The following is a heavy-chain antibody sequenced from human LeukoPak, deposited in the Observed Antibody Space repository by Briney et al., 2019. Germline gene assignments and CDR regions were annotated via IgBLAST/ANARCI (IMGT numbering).Heavy chain of an antibody. CDR2: IKQDGSEK. Sequence: PGGSLRLSCAASGFTFSNYWMTWVRQAPGKGLELVADIKQDGSEKLYVKSVRGRFTISRDNAKMSLFLQMNSLRAEDTDVYYCARDNGVVHGVYYMDVWGKGTTVTVS. CDR1: GFTFSNYW. CDR3: ARDNGVVHGVYYMDV. D-gene: IGHD3-3*01. J-gene: IGHJ6*03. V-gene: IGHV3-7*01.